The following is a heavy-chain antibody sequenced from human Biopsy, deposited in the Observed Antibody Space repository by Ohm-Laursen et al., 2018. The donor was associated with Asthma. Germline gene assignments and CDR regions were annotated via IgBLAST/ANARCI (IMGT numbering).Heavy chain of an antibody. CDR3: ARFIDGTFFVDY. CDR2: IFAANSET. J-gene: IGHJ4*02. CDR1: GYTFSDSW. Sequence: ESLKTSCKASGYTFSDSWIGWVRQMPGKGLEWMGIIFAANSETKYSPSFQGQVTISADMSIRTAFLQWSSLKASDTAIYYCARFIDGTFFVDYWGQGTLVTVSS. D-gene: IGHD1-7*01. V-gene: IGHV5-51*01.